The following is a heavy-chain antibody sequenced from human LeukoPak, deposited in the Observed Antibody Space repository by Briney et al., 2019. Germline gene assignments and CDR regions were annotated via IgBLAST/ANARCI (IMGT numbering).Heavy chain of an antibody. CDR1: GGSFSGYY. CDR2: INHSGST. D-gene: IGHD3-10*01. J-gene: IGHJ4*02. Sequence: SETLSLTCAVYGGSFSGYYWSWIRQPPGKGLEWIGEINHSGSTNYNPSPKSRVTISVDTSKNQFSLKLSSVTAADTAVYYCARGLRYYYGSGSSDYWGQGTLVTVSS. CDR3: ARGLRYYYGSGSSDY. V-gene: IGHV4-34*01.